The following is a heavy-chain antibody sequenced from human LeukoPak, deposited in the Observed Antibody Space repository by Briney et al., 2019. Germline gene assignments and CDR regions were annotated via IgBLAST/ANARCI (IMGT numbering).Heavy chain of an antibody. CDR3: ARAAESSGWTDY. Sequence: SETLSLTCTVSGGSVSSGSYYWSWIRQPPGKGLEWIGYIYYSGSTNYNPSLKSRVTISVDTSKNQFSLKLSSVAAADTAVYYCARAAESSGWTDYWGQGTLVTVSS. D-gene: IGHD6-19*01. J-gene: IGHJ4*02. V-gene: IGHV4-61*01. CDR1: GGSVSSGSYY. CDR2: IYYSGST.